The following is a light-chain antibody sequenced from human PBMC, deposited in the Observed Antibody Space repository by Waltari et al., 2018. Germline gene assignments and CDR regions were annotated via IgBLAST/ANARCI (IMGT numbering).Light chain of an antibody. CDR2: NNG. CDR3: QSYDSGLNVWV. J-gene: IGLJ3*02. CDR1: TSNIGAGYD. Sequence: QSVLTQPPAVSGAPGHRVTISCSGGTSNIGAGYDVHWYQQLPGAAPKLLIRNNGNRPSGVPDRFSGSRSATSASLAITGLQAEDEAEYYCQSYDSGLNVWVFGGGTKVSVL. V-gene: IGLV1-40*01.